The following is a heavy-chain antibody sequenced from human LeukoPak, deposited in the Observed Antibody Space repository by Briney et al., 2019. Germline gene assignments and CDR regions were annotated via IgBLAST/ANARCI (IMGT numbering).Heavy chain of an antibody. J-gene: IGHJ3*01. V-gene: IGHV3-23*01. Sequence: LPGGSLRLSCAASGFNFITAAMTWVRQAPGKGLEWVSLIGSSGGSTYYADSVKGRFTIPRDNFNHTLSLQMYSLRVEDTAIYYCVKDIQLSTWGLGTMVTVSS. D-gene: IGHD5-24*01. CDR1: GFNFITAA. CDR3: VKDIQLST. CDR2: IGSSGGST.